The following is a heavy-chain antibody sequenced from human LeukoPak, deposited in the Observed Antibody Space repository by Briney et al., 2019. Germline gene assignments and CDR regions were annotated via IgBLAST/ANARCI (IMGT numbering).Heavy chain of an antibody. D-gene: IGHD2-2*01. CDR1: GYTFTGYY. CDR3: ASLSYCSSTSCSPDDAFDI. J-gene: IGHJ3*02. CDR2: INPNSGGT. Sequence: ASVKVSCKASGYTFTGYYMHWVRQAPGQGLEWMGWINPNSGGTNYAQKFQGRVTMTRDTSISTAYMELSRLRSDDTAVYYCASLSYCSSTSCSPDDAFDIWGQGTMVTVSS. V-gene: IGHV1-2*02.